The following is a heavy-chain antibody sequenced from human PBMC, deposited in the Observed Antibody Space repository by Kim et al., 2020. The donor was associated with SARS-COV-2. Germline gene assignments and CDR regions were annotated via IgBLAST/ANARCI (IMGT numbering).Heavy chain of an antibody. Sequence: GGSLRLSCAASGFTFDNCAMHWVRLSPGKRLEWVALISRDGRGTYYADSVKGRFIVSRDNSQHSLYLQMNSLRIDDTALYFCAKDFREQVADYTYYYYM. CDR1: GFTFDNCA. CDR2: ISRDGRGT. CDR3: AKDFREQVADYTYYYYM. D-gene: IGHD6-13*01. V-gene: IGHV3-43*02. J-gene: IGHJ6*03.